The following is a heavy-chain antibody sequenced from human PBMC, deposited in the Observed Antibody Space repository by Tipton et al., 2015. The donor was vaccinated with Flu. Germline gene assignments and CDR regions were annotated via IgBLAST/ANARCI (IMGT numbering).Heavy chain of an antibody. CDR3: ARLRSSGRAFDY. V-gene: IGHV4-34*01. CDR1: GGSFSGYF. D-gene: IGHD3-22*01. CDR2: INHSGSS. Sequence: TLSLTCAVYGGSFSGYFWTWIRQPPGKGLEWIGGINHSGSSNYNPSLKSRVTISVDTSKNQFSLTLSSVTAADTAVYYCARLRSSGRAFDYWGQGTLVTVSS. J-gene: IGHJ4*02.